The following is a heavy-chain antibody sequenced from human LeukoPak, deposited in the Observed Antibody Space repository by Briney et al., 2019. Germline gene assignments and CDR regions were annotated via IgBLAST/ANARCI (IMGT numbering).Heavy chain of an antibody. J-gene: IGHJ4*02. D-gene: IGHD3-22*01. CDR2: ISYDGSNK. CDR1: GFTFSSYA. CDR3: ARDRSMIVVVILDY. Sequence: GRSLRLSCAASGFTFSSYAMHWVRQAPGKGLEWVAVISYDGSNKYYADSVKGRFTISRDNSKNTLYLEMISLRAEDTAVYYCARDRSMIVVVILDYWGQGTLVTVSS. V-gene: IGHV3-30*01.